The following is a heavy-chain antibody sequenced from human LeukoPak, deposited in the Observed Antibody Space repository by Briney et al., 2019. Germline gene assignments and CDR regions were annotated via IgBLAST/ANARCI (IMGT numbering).Heavy chain of an antibody. CDR3: ARLSVIVGAALEYYYYYMDV. V-gene: IGHV4-4*07. CDR1: GGSISSYY. CDR2: IYTSGST. J-gene: IGHJ6*03. D-gene: IGHD1-26*01. Sequence: KSSETLSLTCTVSGGSISSYYWSWIRQPAGKGLEWIGRIYTSGSTNYNPSLKSRVTMSVDTSKNQFSLKLSSVTAADTAVYYCARLSVIVGAALEYYYYYMDVWGQGTTVTVSS.